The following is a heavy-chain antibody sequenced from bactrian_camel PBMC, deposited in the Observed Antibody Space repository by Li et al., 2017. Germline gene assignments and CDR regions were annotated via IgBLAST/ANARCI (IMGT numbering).Heavy chain of an antibody. Sequence: HVQLVESGGGSVQAGGSLTLSCAASGLVYPFWSMAWFRQAPGKEREGVARIDSRSTTEYVDSVKGRFTVFKGNAGKTLYLQMNSLRPEDTAMYYCVLDPGASQCNDDPWTAQTLGIFRGQGTQVTVS. CDR2: IDSRSTT. V-gene: IGHV3S61*01. D-gene: IGHD1*01. J-gene: IGHJ4*01. CDR3: VLDPGASQCNDDPWTAQTLGIF. CDR1: GLVYPFWS.